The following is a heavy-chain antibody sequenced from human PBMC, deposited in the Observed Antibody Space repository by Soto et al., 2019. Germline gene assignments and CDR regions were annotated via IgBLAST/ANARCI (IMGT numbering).Heavy chain of an antibody. V-gene: IGHV4-61*01. CDR3: ARAVGSNGMDV. J-gene: IGHJ6*02. Sequence: QVQLQESGPGLVKPSETLSLTCTVSGGSVSSGSYYWSWIRQPPGKGLEWIGYIYYSGSTNYNPSLQSRVTIPVDTATNEIPLKLSSVTAADTAVYYCARAVGSNGMDVWGQGTTVTVSS. CDR2: IYYSGST. CDR1: GGSVSSGSYY.